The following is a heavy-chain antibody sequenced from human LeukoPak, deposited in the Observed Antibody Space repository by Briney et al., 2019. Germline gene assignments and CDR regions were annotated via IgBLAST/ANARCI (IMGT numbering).Heavy chain of an antibody. Sequence: PGRSLRLSCAASGFSFNEYAIHWVRQAPGKGLEWVAGISWNSASIGYADSVKGRFTISRDNAKNTVYLQMNSLRAEDTAVYFCAREAAVGPAFFDYWGQGTLVTVSS. CDR2: ISWNSASI. CDR1: GFSFNEYA. D-gene: IGHD3-3*02. J-gene: IGHJ4*02. V-gene: IGHV3-9*01. CDR3: AREAAVGPAFFDY.